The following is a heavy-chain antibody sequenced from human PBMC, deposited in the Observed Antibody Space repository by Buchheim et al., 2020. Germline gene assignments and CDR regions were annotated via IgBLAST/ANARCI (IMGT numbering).Heavy chain of an antibody. CDR3: ARDHASNYDILTGYYSYYYYYYMDV. CDR2: ISSSSSTI. D-gene: IGHD3-9*01. Sequence: EVQLVESGGGLVQPGGSLRLSCAASGFTFSSYSMNWVRQAPGKGLEWVSYISSSSSTIYYADSVKGRFTISRDNAKNSLYLQMNRLRAEDTAVYYCARDHASNYDILTGYYSYYYYYYMDVWGKGTT. J-gene: IGHJ6*03. CDR1: GFTFSSYS. V-gene: IGHV3-48*01.